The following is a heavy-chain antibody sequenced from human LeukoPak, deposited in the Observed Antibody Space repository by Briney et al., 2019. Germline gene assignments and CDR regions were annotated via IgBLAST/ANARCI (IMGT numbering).Heavy chain of an antibody. J-gene: IGHJ6*03. D-gene: IGHD2-15*01. CDR2: TYYSGST. CDR1: GGSISSYY. CDR3: ARGVVVEQYYYYYMDV. V-gene: IGHV4-59*01. Sequence: SETLSLTCTVSGGSISSYYWSWIRQPPGKGLEWIGYTYYSGSTNYNPSLKSRVTISVDTSKNQFSLKLSSVTAADTAVYYCARGVVVEQYYYYYMDVWGKGTTVTVSS.